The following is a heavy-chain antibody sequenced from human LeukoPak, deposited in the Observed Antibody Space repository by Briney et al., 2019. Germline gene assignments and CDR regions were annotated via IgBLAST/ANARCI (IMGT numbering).Heavy chain of an antibody. CDR1: GFTFTTYS. CDR2: ISSSGDFI. V-gene: IGHV3-21*04. J-gene: IGHJ4*02. CDR3: AKDLGRYRNNYFDY. D-gene: IGHD1-26*01. Sequence: PGGSLRLSCVASGFTFTTYSMNWVRLAPGKGLEWVSSISSSGDFIHYADSVKGRFTISRDNAKNSLYLQMNSLRAEDTAVYYCAKDLGRYRNNYFDYWGQGTLVTVSS.